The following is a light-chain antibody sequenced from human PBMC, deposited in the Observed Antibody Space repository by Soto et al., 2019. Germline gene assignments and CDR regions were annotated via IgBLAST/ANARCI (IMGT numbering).Light chain of an antibody. Sequence: DIQMTQSPSSLSASVGYRFTITCLASQDISNYLAWYQQKPEKVPKLLIYAASTLQSGVPSRFSGSGSGTDFTLTISSLQPEDFATYYCQKYNSAPQTFGQGTKVDI. J-gene: IGKJ1*01. CDR1: QDISNY. V-gene: IGKV1-27*01. CDR3: QKYNSAPQT. CDR2: AAS.